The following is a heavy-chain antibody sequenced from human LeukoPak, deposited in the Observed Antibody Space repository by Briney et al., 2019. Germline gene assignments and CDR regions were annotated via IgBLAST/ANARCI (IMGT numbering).Heavy chain of an antibody. CDR1: GGSISSYY. J-gene: IGHJ4*02. V-gene: IGHV4-59*12. CDR2: IYHSGST. CDR3: ARGRYLTTSGGAAAGFLDY. D-gene: IGHD6-13*01. Sequence: SETLSLTCTVSGGSISSYYWSWIRQPPGKGLEWIGYIYHSGSTHYNPSLKSRVTISVDTSQKQFSLRLTSVTAADTAVYYCARGRYLTTSGGAAAGFLDYWGQGSLVTVST.